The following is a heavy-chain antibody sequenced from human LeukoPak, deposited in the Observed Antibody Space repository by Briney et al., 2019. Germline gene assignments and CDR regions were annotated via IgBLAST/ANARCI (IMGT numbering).Heavy chain of an antibody. CDR1: GGSISSSNW. D-gene: IGHD1-26*01. V-gene: IGHV4-4*02. J-gene: IGHJ4*02. CDR3: ARDNSGSYGY. CDR2: IYYSGST. Sequence: SETLSLTCAVSGGSISSSNWWSWVRQPPGKGLEWIGSIYYSGSTYYNPSLKSRVTISVDTSKNQFSLKLSSVTAADTAVYYCARDNSGSYGYWGQGTLVTVSS.